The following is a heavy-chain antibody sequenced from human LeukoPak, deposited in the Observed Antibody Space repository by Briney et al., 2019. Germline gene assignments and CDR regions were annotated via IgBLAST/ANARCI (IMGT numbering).Heavy chain of an antibody. D-gene: IGHD3-22*01. V-gene: IGHV1-18*01. CDR1: GYTFTSYG. J-gene: IGHJ3*02. Sequence: ASVKVSCKASGYTFTSYGISWVRQAPGQGLEWMGWISAYNGNTNYAQKLQGRVTMATDTSTSTAYVELRSLRSDDTAVYHCARDTFNYYDSSGHDAFDIWGQGTMVTVSS. CDR2: ISAYNGNT. CDR3: ARDTFNYYDSSGHDAFDI.